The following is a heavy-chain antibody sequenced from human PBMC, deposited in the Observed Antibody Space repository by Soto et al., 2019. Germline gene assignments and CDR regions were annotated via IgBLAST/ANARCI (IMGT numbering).Heavy chain of an antibody. V-gene: IGHV1-69*01. CDR1: GGTFSSYA. D-gene: IGHD3-22*01. CDR3: ARDLERYYDSSGYFGDWPLYY. Sequence: QVQLVQSGAEVKKPGSSVKVSCKASGGTFSSYAISWVRQAPGQGLEWMGGIIPIFGTANYAQKLQGRVTIAADEYTSTAYMELXXLXXXXXAVYYCARDLERYYDSSGYFGDWPLYYWGQGTLVTVSS. CDR2: IIPIFGTA. J-gene: IGHJ4*02.